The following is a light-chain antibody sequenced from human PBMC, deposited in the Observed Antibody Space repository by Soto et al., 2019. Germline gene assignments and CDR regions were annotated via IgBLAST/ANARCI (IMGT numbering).Light chain of an antibody. CDR1: QTLSSTY. V-gene: IGKV3-20*01. J-gene: IGKJ1*01. Sequence: EIVLTQSPGTLSLSPGERATLSCRASQTLSSTYLAWYQQKPGQAPCLLIYAASRRATGIPDRFSGGGSGTDFTLTISRLEPEDFAVYYCQQYGSSPLTVGQGTKVEI. CDR2: AAS. CDR3: QQYGSSPLT.